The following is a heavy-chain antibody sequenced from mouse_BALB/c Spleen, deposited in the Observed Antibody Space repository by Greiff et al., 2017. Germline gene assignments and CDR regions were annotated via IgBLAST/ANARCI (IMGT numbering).Heavy chain of an antibody. CDR3: ARDYYGNYDAMDY. CDR2: ISNGGGST. J-gene: IGHJ4*01. V-gene: IGHV5-12-2*01. Sequence: EVQLVESGGGLVQPGGSLKLSCAASGFTFSSYTMSWVRQTPEKRLEWVAYISNGGGSTYYPDTVKGRFTISRDNAKNTLYLQMSSLKSEDTAMYYCARDYYGNYDAMDYWGQGTSVTVSS. CDR1: GFTFSSYT. D-gene: IGHD2-1*01.